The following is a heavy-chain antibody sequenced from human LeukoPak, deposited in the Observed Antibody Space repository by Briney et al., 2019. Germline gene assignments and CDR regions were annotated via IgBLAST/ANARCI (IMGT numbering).Heavy chain of an antibody. V-gene: IGHV3-30*04. CDR1: GFTFSSYA. CDR2: ISYDGSNK. D-gene: IGHD6-19*01. CDR3: ARSPTPQPEFDSSGWISYYYYYYSMDV. J-gene: IGHJ6*02. Sequence: GRSLRLSSAASGFTFSSYAMHWVRQAPGKGLEWVAVISYDGSNKYYADSVKGRFTISRDNSKNTLYLQMKSLRAEDTAVYYCARSPTPQPEFDSSGWISYYYYYYSMDVWGQGNTVTVSS.